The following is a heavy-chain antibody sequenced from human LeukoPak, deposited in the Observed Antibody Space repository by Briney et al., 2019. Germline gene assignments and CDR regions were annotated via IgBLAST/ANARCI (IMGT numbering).Heavy chain of an antibody. CDR3: ARPLNNYYYYGMDV. J-gene: IGHJ6*02. D-gene: IGHD1/OR15-1a*01. CDR2: ISYDGSNK. Sequence: PGRSLRLSCAASGFTFSSYAMHWVRQAPGKGLEWVAVISYDGSNKYYADSVKGRFTISRDNSKNTLYLQMNSLRAEDTAVYYCARPLNNYYYYGMDVWGQGTTVTVSS. CDR1: GFTFSSYA. V-gene: IGHV3-30*04.